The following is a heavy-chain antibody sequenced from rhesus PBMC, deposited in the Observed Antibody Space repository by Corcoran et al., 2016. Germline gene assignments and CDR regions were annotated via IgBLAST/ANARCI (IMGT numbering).Heavy chain of an antibody. Sequence: QVQLQESGPGVVKPSETLSLTCAVSGGSTSDSYRWSWIRQPPGKGLEWIGYNYGIRTSTNYNPSLKSQVTMSKDTSKNQFSLKLSSVTAAETAVYYCAREVAGTTSRFDYWGQGVLVTVSS. CDR3: AREVAGTTSRFDY. V-gene: IGHV4S10*01. CDR2: NYGIRTST. J-gene: IGHJ4*01. CDR1: GGSTSDSYR. D-gene: IGHD1-14*01.